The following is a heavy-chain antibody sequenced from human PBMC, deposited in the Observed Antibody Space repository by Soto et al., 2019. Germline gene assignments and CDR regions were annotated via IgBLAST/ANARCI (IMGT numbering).Heavy chain of an antibody. Sequence: PVGSLRLSCAASGFTFDDYAMHWVRQAPGKGLEWVSGISWNSGSIGYADSVKGRFTISRDNAKNSLYLQMNSLRAEDTALYYCAKENYYYMDVWGKGTTVTVSS. J-gene: IGHJ6*03. CDR3: AKENYYYMDV. CDR2: ISWNSGSI. V-gene: IGHV3-9*01. CDR1: GFTFDDYA.